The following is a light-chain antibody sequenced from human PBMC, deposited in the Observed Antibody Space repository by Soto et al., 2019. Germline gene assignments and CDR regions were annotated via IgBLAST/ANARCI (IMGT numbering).Light chain of an antibody. CDR1: NIGSKS. V-gene: IGLV3-21*04. Sequence: SYELTQPPSVSVAPGKTARITCGENNIGSKSVHWYQQKPGQAPVLVIYYDSDRPSGIPERFSGSNSGNTATLTISRVEAGDEADYYCQVWDSSSVVFGGGTKLPVL. CDR3: QVWDSSSVV. CDR2: YDS. J-gene: IGLJ2*01.